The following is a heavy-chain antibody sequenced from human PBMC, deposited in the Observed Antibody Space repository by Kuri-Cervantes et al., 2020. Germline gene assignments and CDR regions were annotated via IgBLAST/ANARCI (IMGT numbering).Heavy chain of an antibody. Sequence: SETLSLTCTVSGGSISSSSYYWGWIRQPPGKGLEWIGSIYYSGSTYYNPSLKSRVTISVDTSKNQFSLKLRSVTAADTAVYYCARRYYGSDAFDIWGQGTMVTVSS. CDR3: ARRYYGSDAFDI. J-gene: IGHJ3*02. CDR1: GGSISSSSYY. V-gene: IGHV4-39*01. CDR2: IYYSGST. D-gene: IGHD3-10*01.